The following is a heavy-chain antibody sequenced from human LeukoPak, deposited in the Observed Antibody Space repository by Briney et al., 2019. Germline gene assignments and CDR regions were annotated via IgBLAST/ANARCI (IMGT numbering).Heavy chain of an antibody. D-gene: IGHD2/OR15-2a*01. J-gene: IGHJ6*02. CDR2: FDPEDGET. Sequence: ASVKVSCKVTGYTLTGLSMHWVRLAPGKGLEWMGGFDPEDGETIYAQKFQGRVTITADRSTSTAYMELRSLRSEDTAVYYCARVQAVGVPVAIDAYYSYGMDVWGQGTAVTVSS. V-gene: IGHV1-24*01. CDR3: ARVQAVGVPVAIDAYYSYGMDV. CDR1: GYTLTGLS.